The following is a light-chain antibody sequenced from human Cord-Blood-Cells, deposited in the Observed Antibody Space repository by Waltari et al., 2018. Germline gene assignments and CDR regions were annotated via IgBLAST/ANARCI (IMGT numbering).Light chain of an antibody. CDR3: CSYAGSYTWV. V-gene: IGLV2-11*01. CDR1: SRDVGGYNY. J-gene: IGLJ3*02. CDR2: DVS. Sequence: QSALTQPPSVSGSPGQSVTISCTGTSRDVGGYNYVSWYQQHPGKAPKLMIYDVSKRPSGVPDRFSGSKSGNTASLTISGLQAEDEADYYCCSYAGSYTWVFGGGTKLTVL.